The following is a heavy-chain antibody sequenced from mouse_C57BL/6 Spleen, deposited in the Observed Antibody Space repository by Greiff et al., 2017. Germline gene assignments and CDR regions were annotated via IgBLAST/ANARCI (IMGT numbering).Heavy chain of an antibody. D-gene: IGHD2-4*01. CDR3: ARYDYDGYAMDY. Sequence: EVKLVESGGGLVKPGGSLTLSCAASGFTFSDYGMHWVRQAPEKGLEWVAYISSGSSTIYYADTVKGRFTISRDNAKNTLFLQMTSLRSEDTAMYYCARYDYDGYAMDYWGQGTSVTVSS. V-gene: IGHV5-17*01. CDR2: ISSGSSTI. J-gene: IGHJ4*01. CDR1: GFTFSDYG.